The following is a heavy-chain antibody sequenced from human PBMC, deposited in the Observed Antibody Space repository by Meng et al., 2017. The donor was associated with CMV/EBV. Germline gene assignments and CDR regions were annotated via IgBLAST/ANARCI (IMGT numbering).Heavy chain of an antibody. Sequence: GGSLRLSCAASGFTVSSNYMSWVRQAPGKGLEWVSVIYSGGSTYYADSVKGRFTISRDKSKNTLYLQMNSLRAEDTAVYYCARGGTTSYPYGMDVWGQGTTVTVSS. CDR3: ARGGTTSYPYGMDV. D-gene: IGHD4-11*01. CDR1: GFTVSSNY. V-gene: IGHV3-53*01. J-gene: IGHJ6*02. CDR2: IYSGGST.